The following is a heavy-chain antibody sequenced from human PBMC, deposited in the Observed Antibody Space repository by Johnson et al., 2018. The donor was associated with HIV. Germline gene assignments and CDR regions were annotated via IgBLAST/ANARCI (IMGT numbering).Heavy chain of an antibody. Sequence: VQLVESGGCVVRPGGSLRLSCAASGFTFGDYGMSWVRQVPGKGLEWVSGINWNGGSTGYADSVKGRFTISRDNAKNSLYLQMNSLRAEDTAVYYCRSWGSSGYYAPFYHDAFDIWGQGTMVTVSS. CDR3: RSWGSSGYYAPFYHDAFDI. V-gene: IGHV3-20*04. CDR1: GFTFGDYG. D-gene: IGHD3-22*01. CDR2: INWNGGST. J-gene: IGHJ3*02.